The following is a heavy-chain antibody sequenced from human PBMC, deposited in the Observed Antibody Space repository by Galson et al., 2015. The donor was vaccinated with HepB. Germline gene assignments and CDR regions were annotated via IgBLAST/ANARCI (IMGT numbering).Heavy chain of an antibody. CDR3: AKSLRHYPYDMDV. V-gene: IGHV3-23*01. CDR2: ITSSGGNS. D-gene: IGHD1-26*01. J-gene: IGHJ6*02. CDR1: GFSFTRYA. Sequence: SLRLSCAASGFSFTRYAMTWVRQAPGKGLEWVSSITSSGGNSYYTESVKGRFTISRDNSKNTLFLQMNSLRADDTAVYSCAKSLRHYPYDMDVWGPGTTVSVSS.